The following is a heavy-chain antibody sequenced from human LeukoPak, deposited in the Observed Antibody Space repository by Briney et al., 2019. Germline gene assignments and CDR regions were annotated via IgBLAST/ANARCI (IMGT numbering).Heavy chain of an antibody. D-gene: IGHD5-12*01. Sequence: ASVKVSCKASGYTFTFYGISWVRQAPGQGLEWMGWIIVYNGNTNYAQKLQGRVTMTTDTSTSTAYMELRSLRSDDTAVYYCARAKPGYSGYDFVYWGQGTLVTVSS. CDR3: ARAKPGYSGYDFVY. CDR1: GYTFTFYG. CDR2: IIVYNGNT. V-gene: IGHV1-18*01. J-gene: IGHJ4*02.